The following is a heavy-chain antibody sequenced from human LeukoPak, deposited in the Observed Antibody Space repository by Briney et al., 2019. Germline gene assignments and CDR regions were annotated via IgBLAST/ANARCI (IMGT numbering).Heavy chain of an antibody. V-gene: IGHV1-69*13. CDR2: IIPIFGTA. CDR1: GYTFTNYG. D-gene: IGHD2-15*01. J-gene: IGHJ2*01. Sequence: ASVKVSCKASGYTFTNYGISWVRQAPGQGLEWMGGIIPIFGTANCAQKFQGRVTITADESTSTAYMELSSLRSEDTAVYYCARDGCSGGSCYLRSWYFDLWGRGTLVTVSS. CDR3: ARDGCSGGSCYLRSWYFDL.